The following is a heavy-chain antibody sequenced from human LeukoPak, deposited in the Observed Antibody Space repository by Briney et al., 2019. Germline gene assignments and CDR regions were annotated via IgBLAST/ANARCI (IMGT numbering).Heavy chain of an antibody. Sequence: SETLSLTCTVSGGSISSYYWSWIRQPAGKGLEWIGRIYTSGSTNYNPSLKSRVTISVDTSKNQFSLKLSSVTAADTAVYYCARVDIVVVPAAMRPPPRFDPWAREPWSPSPQ. V-gene: IGHV4-4*07. CDR2: IYTSGST. CDR1: GGSISSYY. J-gene: IGHJ5*02. D-gene: IGHD2-2*01. CDR3: ARVDIVVVPAAMRPPPRFDP.